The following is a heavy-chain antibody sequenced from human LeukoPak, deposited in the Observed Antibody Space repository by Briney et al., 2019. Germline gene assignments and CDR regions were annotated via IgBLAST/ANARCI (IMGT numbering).Heavy chain of an antibody. CDR1: GGSISSYY. V-gene: IGHV4-59*01. D-gene: IGHD5-18*01. Sequence: SETLSLTCTVSGGSISSYYWSWIRQPPGKGLEWIGYIYYSGSTNYNPSLKSRVTISVDTSKNQFSLKLSSVTAADTAVYYCAISGYSYGPYYFDYWGQGTLVTVSS. CDR3: AISGYSYGPYYFDY. CDR2: IYYSGST. J-gene: IGHJ4*02.